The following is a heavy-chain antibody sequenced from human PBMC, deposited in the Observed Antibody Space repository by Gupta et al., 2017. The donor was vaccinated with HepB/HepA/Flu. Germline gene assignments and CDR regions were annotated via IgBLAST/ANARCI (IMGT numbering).Heavy chain of an antibody. CDR1: GASIISRESY. Sequence: QVQLLESGPRLVRPSQTLSLTCTVSGASIISRESYWRWIRQPPGKGLEWIGYIYHNGYTFYNPSLKSRFAISVDPSKNQVSLNLASVTAADSAMYYCARVRLEDSGAYTPHVDSWGQGTLVTVSS. CDR3: ARVRLEDSGAYTPHVDS. V-gene: IGHV4-30-4*01. J-gene: IGHJ4*02. CDR2: IYHNGYT. D-gene: IGHD3-22*01.